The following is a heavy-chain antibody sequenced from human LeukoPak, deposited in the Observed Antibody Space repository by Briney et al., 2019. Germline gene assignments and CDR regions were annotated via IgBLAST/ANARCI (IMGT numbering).Heavy chain of an antibody. Sequence: GASVEVSCKASGYTFTSYGISWVRQAPGQGLEWMGWISAYNGNTNYAQKLQGRVTMTTDTSTSTAYMELRSLRSDDTAVYYCAGVKGAYYYDSSGYYWDAFDIWGQGTMVTVSS. J-gene: IGHJ3*02. CDR3: AGVKGAYYYDSSGYYWDAFDI. CDR1: GYTFTSYG. V-gene: IGHV1-18*01. CDR2: ISAYNGNT. D-gene: IGHD3-22*01.